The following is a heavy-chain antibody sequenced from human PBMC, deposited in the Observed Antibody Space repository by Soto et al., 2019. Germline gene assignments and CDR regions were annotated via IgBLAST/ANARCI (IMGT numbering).Heavy chain of an antibody. V-gene: IGHV4-39*01. CDR2: IYYSGST. CDR3: ARLFGYYDILTGYYTPNWFDP. J-gene: IGHJ5*02. D-gene: IGHD3-9*01. CDR1: GGSISSSSYY. Sequence: PSETLSLTCTVSGGSISSSSYYWGWIRQPPGKGLEWIGSIYYSGSTYYNPSLKSRVTISVDTSKNQFSLKLSSVTAADTAVYYCARLFGYYDILTGYYTPNWFDPWGQGTQVTVSS.